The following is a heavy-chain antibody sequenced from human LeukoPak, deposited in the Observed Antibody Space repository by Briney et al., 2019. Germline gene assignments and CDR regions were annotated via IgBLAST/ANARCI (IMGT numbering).Heavy chain of an antibody. CDR3: ASYNSSYYWDDAFDI. CDR1: AGSISSGSYY. CDR2: IYTSGST. Sequence: SQTLSLTSTVAAGSISSGSYYWSWIRQPAGKGLERIGRIYTSGSTKYNPSLKSRVTISVDTSKNQFSLKLSSVTAADTAVYYCASYNSSYYWDDAFDIWGQGTMVTVSS. J-gene: IGHJ3*02. D-gene: IGHD3-22*01. V-gene: IGHV4-61*02.